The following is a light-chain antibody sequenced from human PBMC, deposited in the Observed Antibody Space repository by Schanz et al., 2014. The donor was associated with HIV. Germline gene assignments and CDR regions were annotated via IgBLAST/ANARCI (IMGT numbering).Light chain of an antibody. CDR1: SSDIGSYNY. V-gene: IGLV2-14*03. CDR2: DVR. CDR3: GSYTNSNPPWM. J-gene: IGLJ3*02. Sequence: QSALTQPASVSGSPGQSITISCTGTSSDIGSYNYVSWYQHHPGKAPKLMIYDVRNRPSGVSSRLSASKSGNTASLTISGLQAEDEADYYCGSYTNSNPPWMLRGGTQLTVL.